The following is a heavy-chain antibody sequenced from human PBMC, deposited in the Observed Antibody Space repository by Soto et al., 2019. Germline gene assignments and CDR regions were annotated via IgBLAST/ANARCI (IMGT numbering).Heavy chain of an antibody. J-gene: IGHJ6*02. V-gene: IGHV1-2*02. D-gene: IGHD2-21*02. CDR1: GYTFTGYY. CDR2: INPNSGGT. CDR3: ARVYCGGDCAVPYYGMDV. Sequence: ASVKVSCKASGYTFTGYYMHWVRQAPGQGLEWMGWINPNSGGTNYAQKFQGRVTMTRDTSISTAYMELSRLRSDDTAVYYCARVYCGGDCAVPYYGMDVWGQGTTVTVSS.